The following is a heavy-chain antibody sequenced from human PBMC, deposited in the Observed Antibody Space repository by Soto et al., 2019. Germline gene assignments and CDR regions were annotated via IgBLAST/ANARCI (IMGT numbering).Heavy chain of an antibody. D-gene: IGHD3-3*01. Sequence: EVQLVESGGGLVEPGGSLRLSCAASGFTFNTYTMNWVRQTPGRGLEWVSSISSTGTFIYYSDSMEGRFTISRDNAKNSLSLRLNYLRVEDTAVYYCARARRDFWTGYPPSWFDTWGQGTLVTVS. V-gene: IGHV3-21*01. CDR3: ARARRDFWTGYPPSWFDT. J-gene: IGHJ5*02. CDR1: GFTFNTYT. CDR2: ISSTGTFI.